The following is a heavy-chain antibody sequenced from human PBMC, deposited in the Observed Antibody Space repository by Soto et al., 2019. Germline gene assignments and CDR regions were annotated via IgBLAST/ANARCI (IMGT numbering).Heavy chain of an antibody. J-gene: IGHJ4*02. CDR3: ARQKYSSSWYGSVRDFDY. V-gene: IGHV4-39*01. D-gene: IGHD6-13*01. CDR2: IYYSGST. CDR1: GGSISSGGYY. Sequence: SETLSLTCTVSGGSISSGGYYWSWIRQHPGKGLEWIGNIYYSGSTYYNPSLKSRVTISVDTSKNQFSLKLSSVTAADTAVYYCARQKYSSSWYGSVRDFDYWGQGTLVTVSS.